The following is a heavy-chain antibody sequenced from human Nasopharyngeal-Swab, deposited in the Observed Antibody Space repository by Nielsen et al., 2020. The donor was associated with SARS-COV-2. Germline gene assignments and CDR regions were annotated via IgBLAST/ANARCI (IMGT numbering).Heavy chain of an antibody. CDR2: IIHSGGT. Sequence: SETLSLTCPVSGGSISSNTWWGWVRQTPGMGLEWIGEIIHSGGTNYNPALKSRVTISVDKSKNQLSLEVTSVTAADTAVYYCSRHYYYYMDIWGKGTTVTVSS. V-gene: IGHV4-4*02. CDR1: GGSISSNTW. J-gene: IGHJ6*03. CDR3: SRHYYYYMDI.